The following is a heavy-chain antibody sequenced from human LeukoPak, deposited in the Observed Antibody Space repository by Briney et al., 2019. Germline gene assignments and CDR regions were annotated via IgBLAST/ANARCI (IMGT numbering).Heavy chain of an antibody. V-gene: IGHV3-74*01. D-gene: IGHD3-16*01. CDR2: INSDGFSI. CDR3: ARFYGGSALDN. Sequence: GGSLRLSCAASGFTVSSNYMSWVRQAPGKGLEWVSRINSDGFSIAYADSVKGRFTISRDNAKNTLYLHMNSLRAEDTAVYYCARFYGGSALDNWGQGTMVTVSS. J-gene: IGHJ3*02. CDR1: GFTVSSNY.